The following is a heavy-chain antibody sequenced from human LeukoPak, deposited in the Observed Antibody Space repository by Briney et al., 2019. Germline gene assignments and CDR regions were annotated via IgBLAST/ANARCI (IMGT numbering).Heavy chain of an antibody. V-gene: IGHV3-53*01. CDR2: IYSGGST. J-gene: IGHJ3*02. D-gene: IGHD3-10*01. Sequence: GGSLRLSCAASGFTVSSNYMSWVRQAPGKGLEWVSVIYSGGSTYYADSVKGRFTISRDNSKNTLYLQMNSLRAEDTAVYYCARGYNYYGSGIDAFDIWGQGTMVTVSS. CDR3: ARGYNYYGSGIDAFDI. CDR1: GFTVSSNY.